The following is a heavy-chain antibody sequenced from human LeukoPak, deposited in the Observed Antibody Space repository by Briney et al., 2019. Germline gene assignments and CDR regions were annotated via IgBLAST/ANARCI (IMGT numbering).Heavy chain of an antibody. V-gene: IGHV4-39*01. D-gene: IGHD2-8*01. CDR3: ARRRFVRGPDVVNPFDY. CDR1: GGSISSTFYY. Sequence: SETLSLTCTVFGGSISSTFYYWGWIRQPPGKGLEWIGSINYSGSTYYNPSLKSRVTISVDTSKNQFSLKLSSVTAADTAVYYCARRRFVRGPDVVNPFDYWGQGTLVTVSS. CDR2: INYSGST. J-gene: IGHJ4*02.